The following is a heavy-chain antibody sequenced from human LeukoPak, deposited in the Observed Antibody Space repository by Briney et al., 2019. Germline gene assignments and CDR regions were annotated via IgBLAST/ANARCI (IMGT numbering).Heavy chain of an antibody. CDR3: AKGSGGYSYGIDY. CDR1: GGSVSSGSYY. Sequence: SETLSLTCTVSGGSVSSGSYYWSWIRQPPGKGLEWIGYIYYSGSTNYNPSLKSRVIISVDTSKNQFSLKLSSVTAADTAVYYCAKGSGGYSYGIDYWGQGTLVTVSS. J-gene: IGHJ4*02. V-gene: IGHV4-61*01. CDR2: IYYSGST. D-gene: IGHD5-18*01.